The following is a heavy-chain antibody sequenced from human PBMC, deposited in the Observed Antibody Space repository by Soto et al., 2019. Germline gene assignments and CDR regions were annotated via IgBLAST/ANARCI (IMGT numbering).Heavy chain of an antibody. D-gene: IGHD2-2*01. J-gene: IGHJ6*02. CDR2: INHSGST. CDR3: ARGQRVCSSTSCLHYYYYSGMAV. V-gene: IGHV4-34*01. CDR1: GGSFSGYY. Sequence: PSETLSLTCAVYGGSFSGYYWSWIRQPPGKGLEWIGEINHSGSTNYNPSLKSRVTISVDTSKNQFSLKLSSVTAADTAVYYCARGQRVCSSTSCLHYYYYSGMAVWGQGTTVTVSS.